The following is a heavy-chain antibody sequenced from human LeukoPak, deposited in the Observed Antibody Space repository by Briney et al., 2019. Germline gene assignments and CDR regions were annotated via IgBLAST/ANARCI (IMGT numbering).Heavy chain of an antibody. CDR3: VKVVSYYSYYTMDV. D-gene: IGHD2-8*01. CDR2: ISGDGDST. CDR1: GFTFDGYA. V-gene: IGHV3-43*02. Sequence: GGSLRLSCGASGFTFDGYAMHWVRQAPGKGLEWVSLISGDGDSTYYADSVKGRFTISRDNSKNSLYLQMNSLRTEDTALYYCVKVVSYYSYYTMDVWGQGTTVTVSS. J-gene: IGHJ6*02.